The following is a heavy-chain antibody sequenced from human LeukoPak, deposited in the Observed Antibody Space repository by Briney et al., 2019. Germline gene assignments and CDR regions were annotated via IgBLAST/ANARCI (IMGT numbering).Heavy chain of an antibody. V-gene: IGHV4-34*01. J-gene: IGHJ4*02. Sequence: SETLSLTCAVYGGSFSGYYWSWIPQPPGKGLEWIGEINHSGSTNYNPSLKSRVTISVDTTKNQFSLKLRSVTAADTAVYYCARAPLGYIDYWGKGARVTVSS. CDR1: GGSFSGYY. CDR2: INHSGST. D-gene: IGHD1-1*01. CDR3: ARAPLGYIDY.